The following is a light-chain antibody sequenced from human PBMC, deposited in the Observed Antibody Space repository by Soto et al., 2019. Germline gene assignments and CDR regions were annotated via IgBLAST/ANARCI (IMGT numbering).Light chain of an antibody. Sequence: QSVLTQPASVSGSPGQSITISCTGTSSDVGSYNFVSWYQQHPGTAPKLMIYEGNKWPSGVSNRFSGSNSGNTASLTISGLQAEDEADYYCCSYAGSNTWVFGGGTKLTVL. CDR1: SSDVGSYNF. V-gene: IGLV2-23*01. CDR3: CSYAGSNTWV. J-gene: IGLJ3*02. CDR2: EGN.